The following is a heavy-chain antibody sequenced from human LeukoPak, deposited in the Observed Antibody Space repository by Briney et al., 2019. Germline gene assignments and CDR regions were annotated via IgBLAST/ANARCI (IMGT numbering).Heavy chain of an antibody. Sequence: PSETLSLTCTVSGYSISSGYYWGWIRQPAGKGLEWIGRIYTSGSTNYNPSLKSRVTISVDTSKNQFSLKLSSVTAADTAVYYCAEGGYYYGSGSYYNYWGQGTLVTVSS. J-gene: IGHJ4*02. D-gene: IGHD3-10*01. CDR2: IYTSGST. V-gene: IGHV4-61*02. CDR1: GYSISSGYY. CDR3: AEGGYYYGSGSYYNY.